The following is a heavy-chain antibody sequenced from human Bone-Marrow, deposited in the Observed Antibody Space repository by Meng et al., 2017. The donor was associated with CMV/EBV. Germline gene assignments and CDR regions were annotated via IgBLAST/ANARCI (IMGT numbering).Heavy chain of an antibody. D-gene: IGHD6-13*01. CDR1: GGTFSSYA. J-gene: IGHJ4*02. CDR3: GREEGSSWNRLDY. Sequence: SVKVSCKASGGTFSSYAISWVRQAPGQGLEWMGGIIPIFGTANYAQKFQGRVTMTRDTSTSTVYMELSSLRSEDTAVYYCGREEGSSWNRLDYWGQGTLVTVSS. V-gene: IGHV1-69*05. CDR2: IIPIFGTA.